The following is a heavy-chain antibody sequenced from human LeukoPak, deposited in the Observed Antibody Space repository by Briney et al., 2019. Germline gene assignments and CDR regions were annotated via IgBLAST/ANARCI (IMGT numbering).Heavy chain of an antibody. D-gene: IGHD3-10*01. Sequence: PGRSLRLSCAASGFTFSSYDMHWVRQATGKGLEWVSAIGTAGDTYYPGSVKGRFTISRENAKNSLYLQMNSLRAGDTAVYYCARGNVLLWFGESQGAFDIWGQGTMVTVSS. CDR3: ARGNVLLWFGESQGAFDI. J-gene: IGHJ3*02. CDR2: IGTAGDT. CDR1: GFTFSSYD. V-gene: IGHV3-13*01.